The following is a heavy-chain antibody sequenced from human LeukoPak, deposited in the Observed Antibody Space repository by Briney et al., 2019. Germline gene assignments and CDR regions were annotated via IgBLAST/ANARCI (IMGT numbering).Heavy chain of an antibody. CDR2: IYYSGST. V-gene: IGHV4-59*01. D-gene: IGHD3-10*01. Sequence: SETLSLTCTVSGGSISSYYWSWIRQPPGKGLEWIGYIYYSGSTNYNPSLKSRVTISVDTSKNQFSLKLSSVTAADTAVCYCAKSTYGSGRMDYWGQGTLVTVSS. CDR1: GGSISSYY. J-gene: IGHJ4*02. CDR3: AKSTYGSGRMDY.